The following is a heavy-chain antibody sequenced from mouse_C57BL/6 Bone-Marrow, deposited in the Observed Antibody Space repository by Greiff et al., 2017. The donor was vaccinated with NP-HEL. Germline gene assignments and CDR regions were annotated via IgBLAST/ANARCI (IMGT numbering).Heavy chain of an antibody. D-gene: IGHD2-12*01. CDR1: GYSITSGYY. V-gene: IGHV3-6*01. CDR3: ALTDY. CDR2: ISYDGSN. J-gene: IGHJ2*01. Sequence: VQLKESGPGLVKPSQSLSLTCSVTGYSITSGYYWNWIRQFPGNKLEWMGYISYDGSNNYNPSLKNRISITRDTSKNQFFLKLNSVTTEDTATYYCALTDYWGQGTTLTVSS.